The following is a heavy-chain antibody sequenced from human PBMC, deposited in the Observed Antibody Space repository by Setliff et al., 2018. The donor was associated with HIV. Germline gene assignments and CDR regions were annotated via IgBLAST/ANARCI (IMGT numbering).Heavy chain of an antibody. D-gene: IGHD4-17*01. CDR3: ATIYDYGDHDHDF. Sequence: PGGSLRLSCAASGFTFSDHYMDWVRQAPGKGLVWVGRIRSRSNSHATVYAAAVRGRFTISRDDSKNTAYLQMNSLKTEDTAMYYCATIYDYGDHDHDFWGQGTLVTVSS. V-gene: IGHV3-72*01. J-gene: IGHJ4*02. CDR2: IRSRSNSHAT. CDR1: GFTFSDHY.